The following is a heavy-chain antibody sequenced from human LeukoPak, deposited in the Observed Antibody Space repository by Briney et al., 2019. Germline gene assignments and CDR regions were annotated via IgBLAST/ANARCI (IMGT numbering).Heavy chain of an antibody. J-gene: IGHJ4*02. CDR1: GYSFTGYW. V-gene: IGHV5-51*01. CDR2: IYPGDSDT. D-gene: IGHD2-21*02. CDR3: ARGAYCGGDCHCFDY. Sequence: GESLKISCKGSGYSFTGYWIGWVRQMPGKGLEWMGIIYPGDSDTRYSPSFQGQVTISADKSISTAYLQWSSLKASDTAMYYCARGAYCGGDCHCFDYWGQGTLVTVSS.